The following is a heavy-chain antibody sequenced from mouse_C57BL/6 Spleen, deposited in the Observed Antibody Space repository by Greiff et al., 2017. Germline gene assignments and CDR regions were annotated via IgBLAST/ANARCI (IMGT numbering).Heavy chain of an antibody. CDR1: GYSITSGYY. J-gene: IGHJ2*01. Sequence: DVQLVESGPGLVKPSQSLSLTCSVTGYSITSGYYWNWIRQFPGNKLEWMGYISYDGSNNYNPSLKNRISITRDTSKNQSFLKLNSVTTEDAATYYCASLLYYCGSSYVDDWGQGTTLTVSS. CDR3: ASLLYYCGSSYVDD. V-gene: IGHV3-6*01. CDR2: ISYDGSN. D-gene: IGHD1-1*01.